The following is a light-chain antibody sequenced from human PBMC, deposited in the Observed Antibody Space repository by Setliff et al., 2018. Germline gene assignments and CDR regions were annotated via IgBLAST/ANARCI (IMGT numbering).Light chain of an antibody. Sequence: SALAQPASVSGSPGQSITFSCTGSSSDVGGYDYVSRYQQHPGKAPKRLIYDVTNRPSGVSNRFSGSKSGNTASLTISGLQAEDEAEYFCSSYTVGSTLSVFGTGTKVTVL. CDR3: SSYTVGSTLSV. CDR1: SSDVGGYDY. J-gene: IGLJ1*01. V-gene: IGLV2-14*03. CDR2: DVT.